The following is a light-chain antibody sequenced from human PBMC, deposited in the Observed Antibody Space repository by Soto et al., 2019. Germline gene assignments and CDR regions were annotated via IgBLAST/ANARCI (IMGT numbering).Light chain of an antibody. V-gene: IGLV1-44*01. J-gene: IGLJ2*01. CDR1: SSNIGTKT. Sequence: QSVLTQPPSESGTPGQRVTISCSGSSSNIGTKTVSWYQQLPETAPKLLIYTNNQRPSGVPDRFSGSKSGTSASLAITGLQSEDEAEYYCAAWDDSLNGVVFGGGTKLTVL. CDR3: AAWDDSLNGVV. CDR2: TNN.